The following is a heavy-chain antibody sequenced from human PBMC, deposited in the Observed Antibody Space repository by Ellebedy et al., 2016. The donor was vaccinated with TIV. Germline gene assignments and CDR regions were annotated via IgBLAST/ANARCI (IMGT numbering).Heavy chain of an antibody. D-gene: IGHD5-24*01. CDR2: IKQDGSEK. J-gene: IGHJ4*02. V-gene: IGHV3-7*01. Sequence: GESLKISCAASGFTFSSYWMSWVRQAPGKGLQWVANIKQDGSEKYYVDSVKGRFTISRDNAKNSLYLQMNSLRAEDTAVYYCARARNLNLRDGYNIRWYYFDYWGQGTLVTVSS. CDR3: ARARNLNLRDGYNIRWYYFDY. CDR1: GFTFSSYW.